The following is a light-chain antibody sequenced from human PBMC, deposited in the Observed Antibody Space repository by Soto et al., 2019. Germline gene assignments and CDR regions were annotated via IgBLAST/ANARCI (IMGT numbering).Light chain of an antibody. Sequence: QSVLTQPPSVSAAPGQKVTISCSGRSSNIGKNYVSWYQHLPGTAPKLLIYDNNNRPSGIPDRISASKSGTSATLGITGLQTGDEADYYCATWDDSLNAAVFGPGTKVTVL. J-gene: IGLJ1*01. V-gene: IGLV1-51*01. CDR2: DNN. CDR3: ATWDDSLNAAV. CDR1: SSNIGKNY.